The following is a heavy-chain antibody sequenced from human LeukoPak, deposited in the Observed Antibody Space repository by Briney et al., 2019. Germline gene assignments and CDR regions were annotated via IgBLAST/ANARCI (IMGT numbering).Heavy chain of an antibody. CDR2: ISAYNGNT. Sequence: ASVKVSCKASGYTFINYGVNWVRQAPGQGLEWMGWISAYNGNTNYAQSLQGRVTMTTDTSTSTVYMEMRSLTSDDTAVYYCARDLDQYNGRFGGFGHDFWGQGTLVTVSS. CDR1: GYTFINYG. V-gene: IGHV1-18*01. CDR3: ARDLDQYNGRFGGFGHDF. J-gene: IGHJ4*02. D-gene: IGHD3-10*01.